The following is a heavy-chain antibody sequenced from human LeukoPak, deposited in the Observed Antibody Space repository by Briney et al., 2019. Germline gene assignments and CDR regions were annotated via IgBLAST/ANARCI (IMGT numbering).Heavy chain of an antibody. D-gene: IGHD3-3*01. CDR2: IKQDGSEK. J-gene: IGHJ6*02. CDR1: GFTFSSYW. Sequence: GGSLRLSCAASGFTFSSYWMSWVRQAPGKGLEWVANIKQDGSEKYYVDSVKGRFTISRDNAKNSLYLQMNSLRAEDTAVYYCARVARLVSANYDFWSGYYRSYYYYGMDVWGQGTTVTVSS. V-gene: IGHV3-7*03. CDR3: ARVARLVSANYDFWSGYYRSYYYYGMDV.